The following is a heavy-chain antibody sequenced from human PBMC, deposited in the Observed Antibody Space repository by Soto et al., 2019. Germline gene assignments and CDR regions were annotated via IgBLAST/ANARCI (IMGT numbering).Heavy chain of an antibody. Sequence: LRLSCAASGFTFSNYEMNWVRQAPGKGLEWVSYIDFSGSTIYYADSVKGRFTISRDNAKNSLYLQMNSLRAEDTAVYYCASPWGSFDYWGQGTLVTVSS. V-gene: IGHV3-48*03. CDR1: GFTFSNYE. J-gene: IGHJ4*02. D-gene: IGHD7-27*01. CDR2: IDFSGSTI. CDR3: ASPWGSFDY.